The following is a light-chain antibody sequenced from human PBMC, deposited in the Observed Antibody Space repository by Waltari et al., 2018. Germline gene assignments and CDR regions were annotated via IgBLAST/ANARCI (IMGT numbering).Light chain of an antibody. Sequence: DIVLTQSPGTLSLSPWVRVTLYCRAGQSVSRNYLAWYQQRPGQAPRLLIYSGSRQATGIPERFSGSGRRPDFALLISRLELEDFGLYYCQLYDTSAPLTVGGGSKVEIK. V-gene: IGKV3-20*01. CDR2: SGS. CDR1: QSVSRNY. J-gene: IGKJ4*01. CDR3: QLYDTSAPLT.